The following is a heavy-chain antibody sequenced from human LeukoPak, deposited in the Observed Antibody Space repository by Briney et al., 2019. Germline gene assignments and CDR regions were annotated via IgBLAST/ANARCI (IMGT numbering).Heavy chain of an antibody. J-gene: IGHJ4*02. Sequence: SETLSLTCTVSGGSISSGGYYWSWIRQHPGKGLEWIGYIYYSGSTYYNPSLKSRVTISVDTSKNQFSLKLSSVTAADTAVYYCAREGGSSSKFDYRGQGTLVTVSS. CDR2: IYYSGST. CDR1: GGSISSGGYY. V-gene: IGHV4-31*03. D-gene: IGHD6-6*01. CDR3: AREGGSSSKFDY.